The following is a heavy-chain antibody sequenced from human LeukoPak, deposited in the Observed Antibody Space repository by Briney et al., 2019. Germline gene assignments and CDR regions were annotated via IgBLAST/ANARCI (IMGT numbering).Heavy chain of an antibody. J-gene: IGHJ6*03. Sequence: SETLSLTCAVYGGSFSGYYWSWIRQPPGKGLEWIGEINHSGSTNYNPSLKSRVTISVDTSKNQFSLKLSSVTAADTAVYYCARGVDLPHYYYYYMDVWGKGTTATVSS. CDR2: INHSGST. CDR1: GGSFSGYY. CDR3: ARGVDLPHYYYYYMDV. V-gene: IGHV4-34*01.